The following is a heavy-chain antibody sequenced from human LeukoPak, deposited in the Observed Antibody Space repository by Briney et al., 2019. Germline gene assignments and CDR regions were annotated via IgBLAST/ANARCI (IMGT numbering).Heavy chain of an antibody. CDR2: INPNSGGT. CDR1: GYTFTGYY. V-gene: IGHV1-2*02. CDR3: ARDWEAPTVVXXREDY. Sequence: ASVKVSCKASGYTFTGYYMHWVRQAPGQGLEWMGWINPNSGGTNYAQKFQGRVTMTRDTSISTAYMELSRLRSDDTAVYYCARDWEAPTVVXXREDYWGQGTLVTVSS. D-gene: IGHD4-23*01. J-gene: IGHJ4*02.